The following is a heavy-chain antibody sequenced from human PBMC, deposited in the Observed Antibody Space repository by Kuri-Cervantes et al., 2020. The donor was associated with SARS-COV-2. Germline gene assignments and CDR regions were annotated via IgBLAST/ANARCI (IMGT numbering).Heavy chain of an antibody. D-gene: IGHD1-26*01. Sequence: SETLSLTCAVYGGSFSDYYWTWIRQPPGKGLGWIGEINHTGSANYNPSLKSRVTISVDTSKNQFSLKVASVTAADTAMYYCARGMKWELLYWGQGTLVTVSS. CDR2: INHTGSA. CDR1: GGSFSDYY. V-gene: IGHV4-34*01. CDR3: ARGMKWELLY. J-gene: IGHJ4*02.